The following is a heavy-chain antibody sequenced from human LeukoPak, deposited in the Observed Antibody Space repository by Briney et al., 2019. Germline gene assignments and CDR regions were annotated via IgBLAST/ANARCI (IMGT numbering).Heavy chain of an antibody. CDR2: ISAYNGNI. D-gene: IGHD1-20*01. CDR1: GGTFSGYA. V-gene: IGHV1-18*01. J-gene: IGHJ5*02. Sequence: ASVKVSCKASGGTFSGYAISWVRQAPGQGLEWMGWISAYNGNINYAQKLQGRVTMTTDTSTSTAYMELSSLRSEDTAVYYCARAVVPYNWNDVLFNWFDPWGQGTLVTVSS. CDR3: ARAVVPYNWNDVLFNWFDP.